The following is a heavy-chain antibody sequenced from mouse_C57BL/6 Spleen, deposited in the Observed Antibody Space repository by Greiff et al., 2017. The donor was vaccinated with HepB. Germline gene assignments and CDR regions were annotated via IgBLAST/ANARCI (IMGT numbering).Heavy chain of an antibody. Sequence: EVKLMESGGGLVKPGGSLKLSCAASGFTFSSYAMSWVRQTPEKRLEWVATISDGGSYTYYPDNVKGRFTISRDNAKNNLYLQMSHLKSEDTAIYYCARQLTGTHYFDYWGQGTTLTVSS. J-gene: IGHJ2*01. CDR1: GFTFSSYA. V-gene: IGHV5-4*03. CDR3: ARQLTGTHYFDY. D-gene: IGHD4-1*01. CDR2: ISDGGSYT.